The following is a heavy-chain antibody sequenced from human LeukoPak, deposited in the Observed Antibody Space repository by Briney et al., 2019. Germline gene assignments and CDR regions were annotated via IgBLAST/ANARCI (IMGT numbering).Heavy chain of an antibody. V-gene: IGHV3-48*01. CDR1: GFTFSSYS. Sequence: GGSLRLSCAASGFTFSSYSMNWVRQAPGKGLEGVSYISSSSSTIYYADSVKGRFTISRDNAKNSLYLQMNSLRAEDTAVYYCARGQWELRGWFDPWGQGTLVTVSS. CDR3: ARGQWELRGWFDP. CDR2: ISSSSSTI. J-gene: IGHJ5*02. D-gene: IGHD1-26*01.